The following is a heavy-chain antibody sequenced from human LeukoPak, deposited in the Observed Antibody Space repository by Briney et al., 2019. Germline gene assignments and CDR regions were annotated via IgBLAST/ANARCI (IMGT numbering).Heavy chain of an antibody. CDR1: GGSISSYY. CDR3: ARHADTGWFDP. V-gene: IGHV4-59*08. Sequence: SETLSLTCTVSGGSISSYYWSWIRQPPGKGLEWIGYIYYSGSTTYNPSLKSRVTISVDTSKNQFSLKLSSVTAADTAVYYCARHADTGWFDPWGQGTLVTVSS. J-gene: IGHJ5*02. D-gene: IGHD5-18*01. CDR2: IYYSGST.